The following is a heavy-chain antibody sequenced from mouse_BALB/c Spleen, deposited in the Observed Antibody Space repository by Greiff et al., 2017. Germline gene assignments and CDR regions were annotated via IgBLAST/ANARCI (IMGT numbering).Heavy chain of an antibody. V-gene: IGHV5-12-1*01. CDR3: ARQGIYYGNYVIDY. CDR1: GFAFSSYD. CDR2: ISSGGGST. Sequence: EVKVEESGGGLVKPGGSLKLSCAASGFAFSSYDMSWVRQTPEKRLEWVAYISSGGGSTYYPDTVKGRFTISRDNAKNTLYLQMSSLKSEDTAMYYCARQGIYYGNYVIDYGGQGTTRTVSS. J-gene: IGHJ2*01. D-gene: IGHD2-1*01.